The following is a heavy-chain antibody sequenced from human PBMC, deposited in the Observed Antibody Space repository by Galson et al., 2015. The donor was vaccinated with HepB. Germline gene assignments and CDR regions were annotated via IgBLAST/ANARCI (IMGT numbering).Heavy chain of an antibody. V-gene: IGHV3-11*06. CDR2: ISSSSSYT. CDR1: GFTFSDYY. Sequence: SLRLSCAASGFTFSDYYMSWIRQAPGKGLEWVSYISSSSSYTNYADSVKGRFTISRDNAKNSLYLQMNSLRAEDTAVYYCARVYYDSSGYSPWGQGTLVTVSS. CDR3: ARVYYDSSGYSP. D-gene: IGHD3-22*01. J-gene: IGHJ5*02.